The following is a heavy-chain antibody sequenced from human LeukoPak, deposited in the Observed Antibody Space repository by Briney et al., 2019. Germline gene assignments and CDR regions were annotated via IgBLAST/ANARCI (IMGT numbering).Heavy chain of an antibody. D-gene: IGHD2-21*02. CDR3: ARGDGGDCLDY. Sequence: GGSLRLSCAASGFTLSSFGMHWVRQAPGKGLEWVAVIWYDGSNKYYADSVKGRFTIPRDNSKNTLYLQMNSLRAEDTAVYYCARGDGGDCLDYWGQGTLVTVSS. CDR1: GFTLSSFG. V-gene: IGHV3-33*01. J-gene: IGHJ4*02. CDR2: IWYDGSNK.